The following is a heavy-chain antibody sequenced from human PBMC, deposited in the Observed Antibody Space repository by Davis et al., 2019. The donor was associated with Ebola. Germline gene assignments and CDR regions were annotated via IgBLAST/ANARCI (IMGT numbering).Heavy chain of an antibody. CDR3: ARAQYYYGSGSYYPSHFDY. CDR2: IKQDGAEI. D-gene: IGHD3-10*01. CDR1: GFTFSSFW. J-gene: IGHJ4*02. V-gene: IGHV3-7*01. Sequence: GGSLRLSCAASGFTFSSFWMSWVRQAPGKGLEWVANIKQDGAEIYYVGSVKGRFTISRDNSKNTLYLQMNSLRAEDTAVYYCARAQYYYGSGSYYPSHFDYWGQGTLVIVSS.